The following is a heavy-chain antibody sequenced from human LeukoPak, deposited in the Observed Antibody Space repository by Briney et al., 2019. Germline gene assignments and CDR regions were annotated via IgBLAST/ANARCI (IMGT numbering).Heavy chain of an antibody. Sequence: PGGSLRLSCAASGFIFSSDWMNWVRQAPGKGLEWVANIKEDGSAKYYVDSVKGRFTISRDNAKNSLYLQMNSLRAEDTAVYYCFMDMDVWGQGTTVTVSS. CDR2: IKEDGSAK. J-gene: IGHJ6*02. V-gene: IGHV3-7*05. CDR1: GFIFSSDW. CDR3: FMDMDV.